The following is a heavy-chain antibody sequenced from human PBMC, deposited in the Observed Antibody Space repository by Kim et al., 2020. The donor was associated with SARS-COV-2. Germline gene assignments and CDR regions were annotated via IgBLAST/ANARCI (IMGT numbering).Heavy chain of an antibody. Sequence: SETLSLTCTVSGGSISSYYWSWIWQPPGKGLEWIGYIYYSGSTNYNPSLKSRVTISVDTSKNQFSLKLSSVTAADTAVYYCARGGTNTIFGVVIRGNFNWFDPWGQGTLVTVSS. CDR2: IYYSGST. D-gene: IGHD3-3*01. V-gene: IGHV4-59*01. CDR3: ARGGTNTIFGVVIRGNFNWFDP. J-gene: IGHJ5*02. CDR1: GGSISSYY.